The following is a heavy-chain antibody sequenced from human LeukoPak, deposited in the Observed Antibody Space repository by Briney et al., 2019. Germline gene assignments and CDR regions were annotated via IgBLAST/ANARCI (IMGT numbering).Heavy chain of an antibody. CDR3: ARVPYADKDIVVVPAASNYFDY. Sequence: SETLSLTCTVSGGSISSYYWSWIRQPPGKGLEWIGYIYYSGSTNYNPSLKSRVTISVDTSKNQFSLKLSSVTAADTAVYYCARVPYADKDIVVVPAASNYFDYWGQGTLVTVSS. CDR2: IYYSGST. D-gene: IGHD2-2*01. J-gene: IGHJ4*02. V-gene: IGHV4-59*01. CDR1: GGSISSYY.